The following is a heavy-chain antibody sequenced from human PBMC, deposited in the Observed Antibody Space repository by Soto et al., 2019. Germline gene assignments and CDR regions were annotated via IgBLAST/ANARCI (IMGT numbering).Heavy chain of an antibody. J-gene: IGHJ4*02. CDR1: GFPFINYA. V-gene: IGHV3-23*01. Sequence: EVQLLDSGGGSVQPGGSLRLSCAASGFPFINYAMHWVRQAPGKGLEWVSAISGSGGRTYYGDSVKGRFTISRDNSKDTLYLHMNRLTAEDTVVYFCAKEGVRDSSISLYFFDQWGQGTLVTVSS. CDR2: ISGSGGRT. D-gene: IGHD3-10*01. CDR3: AKEGVRDSSISLYFFDQ.